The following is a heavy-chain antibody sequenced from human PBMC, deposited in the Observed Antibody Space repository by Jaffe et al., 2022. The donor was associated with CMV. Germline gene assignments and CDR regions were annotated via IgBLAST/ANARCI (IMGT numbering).Heavy chain of an antibody. CDR1: GYRFTGDY. J-gene: IGHJ4*02. D-gene: IGHD2-15*01. CDR3: AREFSGGSLDY. Sequence: QVQLVQSGAEVKKPGASVNVSCKTSGYRFTGDYLHWVRLAPGQGLQYMGWINPKTGVTDYAQNFRDRVTLTRDTSISTAYMELTRLRADDTALYYCAREFSGGSLDYWGQGTQVTVSS. CDR2: INPKTGVT. V-gene: IGHV1-2*02.